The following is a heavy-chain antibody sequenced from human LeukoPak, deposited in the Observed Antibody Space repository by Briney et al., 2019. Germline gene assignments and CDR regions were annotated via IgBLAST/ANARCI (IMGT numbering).Heavy chain of an antibody. Sequence: RPGGSLRLSCAASEFTFDDYAMHWVRQAPGKGLEWVSGISWNSGSIGYADSVKGRFTISRDNAKNSLYLQMNSLRAEDTALYYCAKARGYSYGPFDYWGQGTLVTVSS. CDR3: AKARGYSYGPFDY. V-gene: IGHV3-9*01. CDR2: ISWNSGSI. CDR1: EFTFDDYA. D-gene: IGHD5-18*01. J-gene: IGHJ4*02.